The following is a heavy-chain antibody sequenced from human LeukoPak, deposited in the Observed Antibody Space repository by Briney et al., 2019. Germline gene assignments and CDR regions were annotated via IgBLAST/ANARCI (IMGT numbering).Heavy chain of an antibody. V-gene: IGHV4-59*08. CDR1: GGSISSYY. Sequence: SETLSLTCTVSGGSISSYYWSWIRQPPGKGLEWIGYIYYSGSTNYNPSLKSRVTISVDTSKNQFSLKLSSVTAADTAVYYCASRRPGSSWYGSLDAFDIWGQGTMVTVSS. CDR3: ASRRPGSSWYGSLDAFDI. D-gene: IGHD6-13*01. J-gene: IGHJ3*02. CDR2: IYYSGST.